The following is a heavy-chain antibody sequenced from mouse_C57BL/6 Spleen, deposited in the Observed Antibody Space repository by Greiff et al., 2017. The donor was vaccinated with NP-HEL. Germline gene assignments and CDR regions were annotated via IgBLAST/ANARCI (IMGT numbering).Heavy chain of an antibody. V-gene: IGHV7-3*01. J-gene: IGHJ1*03. CDR1: GFTFTDYY. CDR3: ARYTWYYWYFDV. D-gene: IGHD1-1*02. Sequence: EVKLMESGGGLVQPGGSLSLSCAASGFTFTDYYMSWVRQPPGKALEWLGFIRNKANGYTTEYSASVKGRFTISRDNSQSIRYLQMNALRAEDSATYYCARYTWYYWYFDVWGTGTTVTVSS. CDR2: IRNKANGYTT.